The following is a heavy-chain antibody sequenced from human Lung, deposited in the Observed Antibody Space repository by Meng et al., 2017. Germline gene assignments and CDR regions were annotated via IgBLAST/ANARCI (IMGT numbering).Heavy chain of an antibody. CDR3: ARGPTTMAHDFDY. Sequence: QGRPRRCGAALLKPPATLSLPGVVSGGSSSGYHWSWFRPPQGKGLDWIGEINHSGSTNYNPSLESRATISVDTSQNNLSLKLSSVTAADSAVYYCARGPTTMAHDFDYWGQGTLVTVSS. CDR1: GGSSSGYH. D-gene: IGHD4-11*01. V-gene: IGHV4-34*01. J-gene: IGHJ4*02. CDR2: INHSGST.